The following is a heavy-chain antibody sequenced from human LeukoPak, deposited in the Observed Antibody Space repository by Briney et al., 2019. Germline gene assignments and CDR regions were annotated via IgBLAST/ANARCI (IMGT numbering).Heavy chain of an antibody. V-gene: IGHV3-30-3*01. CDR3: ARTWTYGMDV. Sequence: PGGSLRLSCAASGFTFSSYAMHWVRQAPGKGLEWVAVISYDGSNKYYADSVKGRFTISRDNSKNTLYLQMNSLRAEDTAVYYCARTWTYGMDVWGQGTTVTVSS. CDR1: GFTFSSYA. D-gene: IGHD3/OR15-3a*01. J-gene: IGHJ6*02. CDR2: ISYDGSNK.